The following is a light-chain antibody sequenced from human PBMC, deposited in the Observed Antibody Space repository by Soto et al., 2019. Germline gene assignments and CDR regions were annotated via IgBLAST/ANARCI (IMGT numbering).Light chain of an antibody. CDR3: QQYGSSPYT. J-gene: IGKJ2*01. V-gene: IGKV3-20*01. CDR2: GAC. CDR1: QSVSSSY. Sequence: EIVLTQSPGTLSLSPGERATLSCRASQSVSSSYLAWYQQKPGQAPRLLIYGACSRATGIPDRFSGSGSGTDFTLTISRLDPEDFAVYYCQQYGSSPYTFGQGTKLEIK.